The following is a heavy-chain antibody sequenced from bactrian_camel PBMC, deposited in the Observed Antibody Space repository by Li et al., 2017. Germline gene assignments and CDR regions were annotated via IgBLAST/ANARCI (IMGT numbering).Heavy chain of an antibody. D-gene: IGHD1*01. V-gene: IGHV3S53*01. J-gene: IGHJ6*01. Sequence: HVQLVESGGGSVQAGGSLRLSCAVPEYAIKNYAMGWYRQDPPKIGEGVAVIDSRGPTAYAGSVKGRFTTSKDIIKKTLYLQMDNLQPEDTAIYYCMGDYRPDFVVGVSDIEHFGYRGQGTQVTVS. CDR2: IDSRGPT. CDR1: EYAIKNYA. CDR3: MGDYRPDFVVGVSDIEHFGY.